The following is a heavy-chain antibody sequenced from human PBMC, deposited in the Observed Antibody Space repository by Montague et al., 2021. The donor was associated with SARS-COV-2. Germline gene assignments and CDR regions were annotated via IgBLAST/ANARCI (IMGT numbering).Heavy chain of an antibody. D-gene: IGHD3-22*01. J-gene: IGHJ4*02. Sequence: SETLSLTCAVSGGSFSDYFWTWIRQPPGKGLEWIGEINHRGTSNYNPSLKSRVPISVDTSKNQFSLYLGSVTAADTAVYYCARGRQRFNMIVVVMTGGEYCFDYWGRGTLVTVSS. CDR1: GGSFSDYF. CDR3: ARGRQRFNMIVVVMTGGEYCFDY. CDR2: INHRGTS. V-gene: IGHV4-34*01.